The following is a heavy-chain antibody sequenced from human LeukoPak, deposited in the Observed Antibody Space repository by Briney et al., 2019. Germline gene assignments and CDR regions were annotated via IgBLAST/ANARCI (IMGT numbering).Heavy chain of an antibody. D-gene: IGHD3-3*01. CDR3: ASGGFYDFWSGYYTPFDY. Sequence: PGGSLRLSCAASGFTFSACAMNWVRQAPGKGLEWVAVISYDGNNKYYADSVKGRFTISRDNSKKTLYLQMNSLRVEDTAMYYCASGGFYDFWSGYYTPFDYWGQGTLVTVSS. CDR1: GFTFSACA. V-gene: IGHV3-30*01. J-gene: IGHJ4*02. CDR2: ISYDGNNK.